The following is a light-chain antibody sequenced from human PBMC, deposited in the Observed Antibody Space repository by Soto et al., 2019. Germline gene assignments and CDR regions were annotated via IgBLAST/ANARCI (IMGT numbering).Light chain of an antibody. Sequence: QSALTQPASVSGSPGQSISISCTGTTSDVGRYNYVSWYQQHPGAAPKLMIYDVSYRPSWVSNRFSGSKSGITASLTSSGLQAEDEADYYCNSFTTSSTYVFGTGTKVTVL. CDR3: NSFTTSSTYV. CDR2: DVS. CDR1: TSDVGRYNY. V-gene: IGLV2-14*03. J-gene: IGLJ1*01.